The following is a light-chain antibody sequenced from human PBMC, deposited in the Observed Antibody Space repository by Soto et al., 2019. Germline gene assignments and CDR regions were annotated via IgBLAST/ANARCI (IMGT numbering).Light chain of an antibody. V-gene: IGKV1-5*03. CDR1: ESISTW. J-gene: IGKJ1*01. Sequence: DIQMTQSPSTLSASVGDRVTVSCRASESISTWLAWYQQKPGKAPKLLIYEASNLESGVPSRFSGSGSGTEFTLAISSLHPDEFATYYCQQYHTVSPERVGQGTRVEIK. CDR2: EAS. CDR3: QQYHTVSPER.